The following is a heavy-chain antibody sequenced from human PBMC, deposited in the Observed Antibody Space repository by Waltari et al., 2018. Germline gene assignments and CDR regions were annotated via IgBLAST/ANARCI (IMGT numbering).Heavy chain of an antibody. J-gene: IGHJ4*02. CDR2: VNSDGSST. CDR3: IVGATNLLGY. CDR1: GFTFSRYG. Sequence: EVQLVESGGGLVQPGGSLRLSCAASGFTFSRYGMHWVRQAPGKGLVWVSRVNSDGSSTSYADSVKGRFTISRDNAKNTLYLQMNSLRAEDTAVYYCIVGATNLLGYWGQGTLVTVSS. D-gene: IGHD1-26*01. V-gene: IGHV3-74*01.